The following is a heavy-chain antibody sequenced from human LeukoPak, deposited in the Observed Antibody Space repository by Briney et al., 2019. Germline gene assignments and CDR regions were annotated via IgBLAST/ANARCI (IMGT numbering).Heavy chain of an antibody. CDR3: ARDSEYCSSTSCYRGYYYMDV. CDR2: INWNGGST. D-gene: IGHD2-2*01. V-gene: IGHV3-20*04. J-gene: IGHJ6*03. CDR1: GFTFDDYG. Sequence: GGSLRLSCAASGFTFDDYGMSWVRQAPGKGLEWVSGINWNGGSTGYADSVKGRFTISRDNAKNSLYLQMNSLRAEDTALYYCARDSEYCSSTSCYRGYYYMDVWGKGTTVTVSS.